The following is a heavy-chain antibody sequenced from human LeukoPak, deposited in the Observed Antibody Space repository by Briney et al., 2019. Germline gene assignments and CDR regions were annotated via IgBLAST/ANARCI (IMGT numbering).Heavy chain of an antibody. CDR3: ARDRYRVVVAATHNWFDP. J-gene: IGHJ5*02. V-gene: IGHV3-7*01. CDR2: IKQDGSEK. CDR1: GFTFSSYW. D-gene: IGHD2-15*01. Sequence: GGSLRLSCAASGFTFSSYWMSWVRQAPGKGLGWVANIKQDGSEKYYVDSVKGRFTISRDNAKNSLYLQMNSLRAEDTAVYYCARDRYRVVVAATHNWFDPWGQGTLVTVSS.